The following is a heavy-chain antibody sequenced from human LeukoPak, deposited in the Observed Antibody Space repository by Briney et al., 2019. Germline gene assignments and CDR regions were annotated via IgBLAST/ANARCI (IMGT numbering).Heavy chain of an antibody. V-gene: IGHV4-34*01. D-gene: IGHD4/OR15-4a*01. CDR1: GGSFSGYY. CDR3: ARHGRVRDYFDY. J-gene: IGHJ4*02. Sequence: SETLSLTCAVYGGSFSGYYWSWIRQPPGKGLEWIGEINHSGSTNYNPSLKSRVTISVDTSKDQFSLKLSSVTAADTAVYYCARHGRVRDYFDYWGQGTLVTVSS. CDR2: INHSGST.